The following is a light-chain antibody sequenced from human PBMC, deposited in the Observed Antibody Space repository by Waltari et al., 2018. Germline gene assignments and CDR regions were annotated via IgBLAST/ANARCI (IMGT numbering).Light chain of an antibody. Sequence: QSALTQPASVSGSPGQSITISCSGTGSDIGGFTYVSGYQQRPGKAPKLLIYGVSQRPSGVSDRFSGSKSGNRASLTISGLQAEDDSDYYCCSYTTTTTWVFGGGTKLTVL. J-gene: IGLJ3*02. V-gene: IGLV2-14*03. CDR2: GVS. CDR1: GSDIGGFTY. CDR3: CSYTTTTTWV.